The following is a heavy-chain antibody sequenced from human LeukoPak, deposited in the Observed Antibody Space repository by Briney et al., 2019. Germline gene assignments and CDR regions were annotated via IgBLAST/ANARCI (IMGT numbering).Heavy chain of an antibody. J-gene: IGHJ5*02. CDR1: GFGFSSYV. D-gene: IGHD2-15*01. V-gene: IGHV3-74*01. CDR3: VRGGPSTWS. Sequence: GGSLRLSCAASGFGFSSYVISWVRQAPGKGPVWVSRINDDGSDTTYADSVKGRFTISRDDAKNMLFLQMNSLRAEDTAVYYCVRGGPSTWSWGQGTLVTVSS. CDR2: INDDGSDT.